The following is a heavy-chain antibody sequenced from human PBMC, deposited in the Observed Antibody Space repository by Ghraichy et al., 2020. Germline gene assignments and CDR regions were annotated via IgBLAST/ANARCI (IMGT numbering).Heavy chain of an antibody. V-gene: IGHV3-23*01. Sequence: GGSLRLSCTASGFTFGNYAMTWVRQVPGKGLEWVSSISGSGGNTDHADSVKGRFTISRDNSKNTLYLQMNSLRAADTAVYYCAKDIRIRYTAVSRYFDCWGQGTLVTVSS. CDR1: GFTFGNYA. D-gene: IGHD3-16*02. CDR3: AKDIRIRYTAVSRYFDC. J-gene: IGHJ4*02. CDR2: ISGSGGNT.